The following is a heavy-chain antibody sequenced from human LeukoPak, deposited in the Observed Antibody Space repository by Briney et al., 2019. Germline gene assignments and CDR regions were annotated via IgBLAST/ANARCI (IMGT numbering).Heavy chain of an antibody. CDR1: GYSISSGYY. V-gene: IGHV4-38-2*02. D-gene: IGHD2-21*01. Sequence: SETLSLTCTVSGYSISSGYYWGWIRQPPGKGLEWIGSIYHSGRTFYNPSLKSRVTISVDTSKNQFSLKLSSLTAADTAVYYCARSLHISAPFDVWGQGTLVTVSS. CDR3: ARSLHISAPFDV. J-gene: IGHJ4*02. CDR2: IYHSGRT.